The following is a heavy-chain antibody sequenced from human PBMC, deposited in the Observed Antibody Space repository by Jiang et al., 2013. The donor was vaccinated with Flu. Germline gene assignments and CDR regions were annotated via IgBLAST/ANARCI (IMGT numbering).Heavy chain of an antibody. D-gene: IGHD2-2*03. CDR2: IYYSGST. CDR3: ARGLDIVVVPAAIWFDP. CDR1: GGSISSYY. V-gene: IGHV4-59*13. Sequence: TLSLTCTVSGGSISSYYWSWIRQPPGKGLEWIGYIYYSGSTNYNPSLKSRVTISVDTSKNQFSLKLSSVTAADTAVYYCARGLDIVVVPAAIWFDPWGQGTLVTVSS. J-gene: IGHJ5*02.